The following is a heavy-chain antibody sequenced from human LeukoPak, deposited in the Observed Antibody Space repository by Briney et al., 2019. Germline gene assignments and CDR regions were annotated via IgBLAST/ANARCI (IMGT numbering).Heavy chain of an antibody. J-gene: IGHJ3*02. D-gene: IGHD5-18*01. CDR1: GFTFSSYA. Sequence: QPGGSLRLSCAASGFTFSSYAMHWVRQAPGKGLEWVAVISYDGNNKYYADSVKGRFTISRDDSKSTLYLQMNSLRAEDTAVYYCAKIDAAMSTGGPFDIWGQGTMVTVSS. V-gene: IGHV3-30-3*02. CDR3: AKIDAAMSTGGPFDI. CDR2: ISYDGNNK.